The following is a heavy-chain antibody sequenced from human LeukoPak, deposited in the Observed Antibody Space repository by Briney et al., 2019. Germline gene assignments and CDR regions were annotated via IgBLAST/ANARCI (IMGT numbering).Heavy chain of an antibody. V-gene: IGHV3-11*01. CDR2: ISGSGSNI. D-gene: IGHD3-9*01. Sequence: TGGSLRLSCAASGFTFSDYYMSWIRQAPGKGLEWVSYISGSGSNIFYADSVKGRFTISRDSGKNSLFLRMNSLRVEDTAVYYCAREYLDPGRYDAFDIWGQGTMVTVSS. CDR3: AREYLDPGRYDAFDI. CDR1: GFTFSDYY. J-gene: IGHJ3*02.